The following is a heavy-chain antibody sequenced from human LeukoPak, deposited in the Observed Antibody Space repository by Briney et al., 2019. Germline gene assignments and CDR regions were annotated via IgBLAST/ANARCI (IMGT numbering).Heavy chain of an antibody. CDR2: INPSGGRT. V-gene: IGHV1-46*01. Sequence: ASVKVSCKASGYTFTSYYMHWVRQAPGQGLEWMGIINPSGGRTSYAQKFQGRVTMTRDTSTSTVYMGLSSLRSEDTAVYYCARESLRYFDWLPHYFDYWGQGTLVTVSS. J-gene: IGHJ4*02. CDR1: GYTFTSYY. D-gene: IGHD3-9*01. CDR3: ARESLRYFDWLPHYFDY.